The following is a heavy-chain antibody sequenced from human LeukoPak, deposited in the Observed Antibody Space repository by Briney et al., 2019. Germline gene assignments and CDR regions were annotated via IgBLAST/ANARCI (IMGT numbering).Heavy chain of an antibody. CDR2: IKQDGSEK. CDR3: ARDQWQWLGHFDY. J-gene: IGHJ4*02. V-gene: IGHV3-7*04. CDR1: GFSFSNYW. D-gene: IGHD6-19*01. Sequence: PGGSLRLSCAASGFSFSNYWMSWVRQAPGKGLEWVANIKQDGSEKYYVDSVKGRFTISRDNAKNSLSLQMNSLRAEDTAVYYCARDQWQWLGHFDYWGQGTLVTVSS.